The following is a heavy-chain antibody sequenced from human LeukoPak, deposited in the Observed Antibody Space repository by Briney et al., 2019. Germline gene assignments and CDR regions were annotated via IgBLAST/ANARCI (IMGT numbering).Heavy chain of an antibody. CDR2: IKPEATET. J-gene: IGHJ4*02. CDR3: ASRGGYSNPLEY. D-gene: IGHD4-11*01. V-gene: IGHV3-7*05. Sequence: GGSLRLSCAASGFTFSSYWMSWVRQAPGKGVEGVANIKPEATETTYVDSLKGRFTISRDNARNSLYLQMNSLRAEDTAVYYCASRGGYSNPLEYWGQGTLVTVS. CDR1: GFTFSSYW.